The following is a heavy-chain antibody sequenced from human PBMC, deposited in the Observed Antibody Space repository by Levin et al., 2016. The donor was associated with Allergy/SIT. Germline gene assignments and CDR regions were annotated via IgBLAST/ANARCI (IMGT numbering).Heavy chain of an antibody. CDR3: ARDREAADGGFFDY. D-gene: IGHD6-25*01. J-gene: IGHJ4*02. CDR2: INSDGSST. V-gene: IGHV3-74*01. Sequence: VRQAPGKGLVWVSRINSDGSSTSYADSVKGRFTISRDNAKNTLYLQMNSLRAEDTAVYYCARDREAADGGFFDYWGQGTLVTVSS.